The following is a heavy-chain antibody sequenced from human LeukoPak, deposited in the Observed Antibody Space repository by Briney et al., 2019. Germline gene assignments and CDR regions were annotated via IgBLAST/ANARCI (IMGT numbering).Heavy chain of an antibody. CDR3: ARDLLLPISYYMDV. CDR2: IKEDGSKQ. J-gene: IGHJ6*03. V-gene: IGHV3-7*01. CDR1: RFSFSGYW. D-gene: IGHD2-21*01. Sequence: GGSLRLSCAASRFSFSGYWMTWVRQAPGKGLERVANIKEDGSKQYYGDSVKGRFIISRDNAKNSLYLQMDSLRAEDTAVYYCARDLLLPISYYMDVWGKGTTVTVSS.